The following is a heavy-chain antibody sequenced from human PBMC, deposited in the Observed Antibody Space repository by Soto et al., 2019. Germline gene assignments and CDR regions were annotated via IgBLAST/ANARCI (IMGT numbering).Heavy chain of an antibody. J-gene: IGHJ3*02. D-gene: IGHD4-17*01. CDR3: ARDRTVARDTFDI. Sequence: ASVKVSCKASGYIFTSYYMHWVRQAPGQGLEWMGIINPSGGGTSYAQKFQGRVTMTSDTSTTTVYMELSSLTSEDTAVYYCARDRTVARDTFDIWGQGTMVTGSS. CDR2: INPSGGGT. CDR1: GYIFTSYY. V-gene: IGHV1-46*01.